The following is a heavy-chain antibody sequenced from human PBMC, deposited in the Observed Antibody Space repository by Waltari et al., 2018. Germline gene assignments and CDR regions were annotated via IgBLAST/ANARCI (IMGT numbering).Heavy chain of an antibody. J-gene: IGHJ4*02. V-gene: IGHV3-15*05. CDR1: GFIFPNVW. CDR2: VRRDTA. CDR3: TTDHWSPPDVGY. D-gene: IGHD3-3*01. Sequence: EAHLVESGGGMVEQGGSPCLSCEASGFIFPNVWLSWVRQAPGKGLEWVGRVRRDTADYAAAVKGRFTISRDDSKSTLYLHMSSLKIEDTAVYFCTTDHWSPPDVGYWGQGTLVTVSS.